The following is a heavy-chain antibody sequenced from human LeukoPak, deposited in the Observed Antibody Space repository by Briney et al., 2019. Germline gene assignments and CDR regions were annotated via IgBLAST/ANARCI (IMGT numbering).Heavy chain of an antibody. D-gene: IGHD3-10*01. Sequence: GSLRLSCAASGFTVSSNYMSWVRQAPGKGLEWVSVIYSGGSTYYADSVKGRFTISRDNSKNTLYLQMNSPRAEDTAVYYCASPYYNDDAFDIWGQGTMVTVSS. J-gene: IGHJ3*02. CDR1: GFTVSSNY. CDR3: ASPYYNDDAFDI. CDR2: IYSGGST. V-gene: IGHV3-53*01.